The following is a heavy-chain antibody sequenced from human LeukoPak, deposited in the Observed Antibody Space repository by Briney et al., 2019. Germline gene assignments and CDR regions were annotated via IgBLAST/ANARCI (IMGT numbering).Heavy chain of an antibody. CDR2: IYYSGNT. Sequence: PSETLSLTCTVSGGSISSYYWTWIRQPPGKGLEWIGYIYYSGNTNHNPSLKSRVTISVDTSKNQFSLKLSSVTAADTAVYYCASSDSSGYYDNWGQGTLATVSS. V-gene: IGHV4-59*01. CDR1: GGSISSYY. D-gene: IGHD3-22*01. CDR3: ASSDSSGYYDN. J-gene: IGHJ4*02.